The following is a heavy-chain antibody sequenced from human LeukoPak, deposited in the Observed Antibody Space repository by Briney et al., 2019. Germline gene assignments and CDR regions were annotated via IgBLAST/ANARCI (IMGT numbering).Heavy chain of an antibody. J-gene: IGHJ3*02. V-gene: IGHV3-21*01. CDR2: ISSSSSYI. CDR1: GFTFSSYS. CDR3: ARNRRTDFWSGYDAFDI. Sequence: KPGGSLRLSCAASGFTFSSYSMNWDRQAPGKGLEWVSSISSSSSYIYYADSVKGRFTISRDNAKNSLYLQMNSLRAEDTAVYYCARNRRTDFWSGYDAFDIWGQGTMVTVSS. D-gene: IGHD3-3*01.